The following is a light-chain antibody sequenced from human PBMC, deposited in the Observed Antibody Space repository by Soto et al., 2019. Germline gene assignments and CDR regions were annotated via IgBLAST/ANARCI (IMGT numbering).Light chain of an antibody. J-gene: IGLJ2*01. V-gene: IGLV2-11*01. CDR3: CSYAGSYTAA. Sequence: QSVLTQPRSVSGSPGQSVTISCTGTSSDVGTYNYVSWYQQHPGKAPKLMIYDVSQRPSGVPDRFSGSKFGNTASLTISGLQAEDESDYYCCSYAGSYTAAFGGGTKLTVL. CDR2: DVS. CDR1: SSDVGTYNY.